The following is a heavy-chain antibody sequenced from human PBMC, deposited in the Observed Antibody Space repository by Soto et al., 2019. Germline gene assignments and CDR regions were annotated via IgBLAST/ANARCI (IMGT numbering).Heavy chain of an antibody. Sequence: EVQLVESGGGLVKPGGSLRLSCAASGFTFSSYSMNWVRQAPGKGLEWVSSISSSSSYIYYADSVKGRCTISRDNAKNSLYLQMNSLRAEDTAVYYCARDRGGVIVATITPLGYGGQGTLVTVSS. D-gene: IGHD5-12*01. J-gene: IGHJ4*02. CDR3: ARDRGGVIVATITPLGY. CDR2: ISSSSSYI. V-gene: IGHV3-21*01. CDR1: GFTFSSYS.